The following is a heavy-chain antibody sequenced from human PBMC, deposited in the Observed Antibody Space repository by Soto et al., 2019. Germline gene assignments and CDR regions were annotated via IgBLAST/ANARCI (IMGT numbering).Heavy chain of an antibody. D-gene: IGHD3-3*02. J-gene: IGHJ4*02. CDR3: ARLPSRHLVDY. CDR1: GSSINSSGYY. V-gene: IGHV4-39*01. Sequence: SETLSLTCTVSGSSINSSGYYWGWIRQPPGKGLEWIGSMFYGVSTYYNPSLKSRVAVSVDTSRNQFSLNLRSVTAADTAVYYCARLPSRHLVDYWGQGTLVTVSS. CDR2: MFYGVST.